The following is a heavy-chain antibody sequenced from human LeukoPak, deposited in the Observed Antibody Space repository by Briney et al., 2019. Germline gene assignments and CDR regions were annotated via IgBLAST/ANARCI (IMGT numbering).Heavy chain of an antibody. V-gene: IGHV3-30*18. D-gene: IGHD3-22*01. Sequence: GGSQRLSCAASGFTFSSYGMHWVRQAPGKGLEWVAVISYDGSNKYYADSVKGRFTISRDNSKNTLYLQMNSLRAEDTAVYYCAKGLPYDSPLGYYGMDVWGQGTTVTGSS. CDR2: ISYDGSNK. CDR1: GFTFSSYG. CDR3: AKGLPYDSPLGYYGMDV. J-gene: IGHJ6*02.